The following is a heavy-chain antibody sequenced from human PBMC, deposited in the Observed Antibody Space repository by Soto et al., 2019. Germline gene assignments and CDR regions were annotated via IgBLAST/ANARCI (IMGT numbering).Heavy chain of an antibody. Sequence: QVQLVQSGAEVREPGASVKVSCKASGYSFTSYAISWVRQAPGQGLEWMGWISGYNGNTKYVEKVQGRVTMTTDTSTSTAYMELRSLRSDDTAVYYCAGGRSMLVVAELDFWGQGTLVTVSS. CDR2: ISGYNGNT. J-gene: IGHJ4*02. CDR1: GYSFTSYA. CDR3: AGGRSMLVVAELDF. V-gene: IGHV1-18*01. D-gene: IGHD3-22*01.